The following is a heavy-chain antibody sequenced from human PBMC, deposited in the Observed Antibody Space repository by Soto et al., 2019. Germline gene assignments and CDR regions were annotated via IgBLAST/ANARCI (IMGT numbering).Heavy chain of an antibody. CDR1: GFTFDDYT. Sequence: PGGSLRLSCAASGFTFDDYTMHWVRQAPGKGLEWVSLISWDGGSTYYADSVKGRFTISRDNSKNSLYLQMNSLRTEDTALYYCAKDIVATIVGYYGMDVWGQGTTVTVSS. D-gene: IGHD5-12*01. V-gene: IGHV3-43*01. CDR3: AKDIVATIVGYYGMDV. CDR2: ISWDGGST. J-gene: IGHJ6*02.